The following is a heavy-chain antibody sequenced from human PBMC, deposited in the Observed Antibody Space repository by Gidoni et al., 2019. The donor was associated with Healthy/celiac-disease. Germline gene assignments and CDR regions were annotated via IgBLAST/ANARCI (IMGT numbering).Heavy chain of an antibody. CDR1: GFTFSSYS. J-gene: IGHJ4*02. CDR2: ITSSSSYI. Sequence: EVQLVESGGGLVKPGGSLRLSCAASGFTFSSYSMNWVRPAPGKGLEWVSSITSSSSYIYYADSVKGRFTISRDNAKNSLYLQMNSLTAEDTAVYYCARDGRLVAVAAFDYWGQGTQVTVSS. V-gene: IGHV3-21*01. D-gene: IGHD6-19*01. CDR3: ARDGRLVAVAAFDY.